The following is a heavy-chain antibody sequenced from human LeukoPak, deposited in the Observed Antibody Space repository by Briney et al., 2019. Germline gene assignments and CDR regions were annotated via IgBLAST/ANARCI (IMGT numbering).Heavy chain of an antibody. CDR3: AKEGKTRNWNYFQAKPVY. Sequence: QAGGSLRLSCAASGFTFSSSAMNWVRQAPGKGLEWVSGISLSGGSTYYADSVKGRFTISRDNSKNTLFLQMNSLRAEDTAVYYCAKEGKTRNWNYFQAKPVYWGQGTLVTVSS. D-gene: IGHD1-7*01. CDR2: ISLSGGST. V-gene: IGHV3-23*01. J-gene: IGHJ4*02. CDR1: GFTFSSSA.